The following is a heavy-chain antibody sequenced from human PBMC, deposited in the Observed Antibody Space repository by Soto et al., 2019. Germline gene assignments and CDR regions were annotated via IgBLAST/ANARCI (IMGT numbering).Heavy chain of an antibody. V-gene: IGHV3-15*07. D-gene: IGHD3-3*01. CDR2: IKSKTDGGTT. Sequence: SVSNAWMIWVRQAPGKGLEWVGRIKSKTDGGTTDYAAPVKGRFTISRDDSKNTLYLQMNSLKTEDTAVYYCTTEFFGPVDYWGQGTLVTVSS. J-gene: IGHJ4*02. CDR3: TTEFFGPVDY. CDR1: SVSNAW.